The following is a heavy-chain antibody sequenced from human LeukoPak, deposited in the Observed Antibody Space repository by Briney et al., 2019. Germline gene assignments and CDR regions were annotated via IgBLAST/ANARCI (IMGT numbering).Heavy chain of an antibody. V-gene: IGHV1-2*02. CDR3: ARGQVGCSSTSCFYYFDY. D-gene: IGHD2-2*01. J-gene: IGHJ4*02. Sequence: GASVKVSCKASGYTFTGYYMHWVRQAPGQGLEWMGWINPNSGGTNYAQKFQGRVTMTRDTSISTAYMELSRLKSDDTAVYYCARGQVGCSSTSCFYYFDYWGQGTLVTVSS. CDR1: GYTFTGYY. CDR2: INPNSGGT.